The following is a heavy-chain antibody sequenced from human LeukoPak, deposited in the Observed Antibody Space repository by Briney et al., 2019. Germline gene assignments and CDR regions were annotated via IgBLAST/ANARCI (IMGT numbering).Heavy chain of an antibody. CDR3: ARDQFLGDY. V-gene: IGHV3-21*01. D-gene: IGHD3-3*01. Sequence: GGSLRLSCEASRFIFSSYSMNWVRQAPGKGLEWLSYISESSSHRYYADSVKGRFTISRDNAKNSLYLQMNSLRAEDTAVYYCARDQFLGDYWGQGTLVTVSS. J-gene: IGHJ4*02. CDR2: ISESSSHR. CDR1: RFIFSSYS.